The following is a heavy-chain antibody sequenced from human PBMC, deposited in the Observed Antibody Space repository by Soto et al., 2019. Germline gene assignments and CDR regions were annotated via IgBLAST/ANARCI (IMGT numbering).Heavy chain of an antibody. CDR1: GGSIISGGYY. V-gene: IGHV4-31*03. CDR3: ARDRLMATAGTARHYFSGMDV. Sequence: SETLSLTCTVSGGSIISGGYYCIWVRQIPRSGLEWIGNIYYSGSTYYNPSLKSRLTISVDTSKNQFSLNLSSVTAADTAVYYCARDRLMATAGTARHYFSGMDVWGQGTTVTVSS. CDR2: IYYSGST. D-gene: IGHD5-18*01. J-gene: IGHJ6*02.